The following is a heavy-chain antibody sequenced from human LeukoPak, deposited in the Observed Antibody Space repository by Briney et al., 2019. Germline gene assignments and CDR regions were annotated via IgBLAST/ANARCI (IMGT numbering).Heavy chain of an antibody. CDR1: GISLSNYA. Sequence: GGSLRLSCVVSGISLSNYAMTWVRQAPGKGLEWVSYISERGGSTTYADSMKGRFTISRDTSLNTLYLQMNNLRAEDTAVYFCAKRGVVIRGILVIGYHQEAYHYDFWGQGVLVTVSS. J-gene: IGHJ4*02. CDR2: ISERGGST. CDR3: AKRGVVIRGILVIGYHQEAYHYDF. D-gene: IGHD3-10*01. V-gene: IGHV3-23*01.